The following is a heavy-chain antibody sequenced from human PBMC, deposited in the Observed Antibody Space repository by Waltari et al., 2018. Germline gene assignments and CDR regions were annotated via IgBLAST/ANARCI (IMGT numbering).Heavy chain of an antibody. Sequence: QVQLQESGPGLVKPSETLSLTCTVSGGSISSYYWSWIRQPAGKGLEWIGRIYTSGSTNYNPSLKSRVTMSVDTSKNQFSLKLSCVTAADTAVYYCARGWSYCSSTSCPIGGYWGQGTLVTVSS. V-gene: IGHV4-4*07. CDR1: GGSISSYY. J-gene: IGHJ4*02. CDR3: ARGWSYCSSTSCPIGGY. CDR2: IYTSGST. D-gene: IGHD2-2*01.